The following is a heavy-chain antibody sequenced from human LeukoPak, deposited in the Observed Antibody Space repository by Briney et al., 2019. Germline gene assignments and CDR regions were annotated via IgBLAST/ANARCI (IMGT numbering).Heavy chain of an antibody. J-gene: IGHJ6*03. CDR2: INPNSGGT. CDR1: GYTFTSYY. Sequence: ASVKVSCKASGYTFTSYYMHWVRQAPGQGLEWMGWINPNSGGTNYAQKFQGRVTMTRDTSISTAYMELSSLRSDDTAVYYCAREGDYDYYYYYSYMDLWGKGTTVTISS. CDR3: AREGDYDYYYYYSYMDL. V-gene: IGHV1-2*02. D-gene: IGHD4-17*01.